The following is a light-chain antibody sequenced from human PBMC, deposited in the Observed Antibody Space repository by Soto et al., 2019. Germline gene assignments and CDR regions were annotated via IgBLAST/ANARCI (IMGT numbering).Light chain of an antibody. CDR3: QQSYSPLALT. Sequence: DIQMTQSPSSLSASVGDRVTITCRASQSISSYLNWYQQKTAKAPKLLIYAASSLQSGVPSRFSGSGSETDLTLTISSLQPEDFATYYLQQSYSPLALTFRGGTKVELK. J-gene: IGKJ4*01. V-gene: IGKV1-39*01. CDR2: AAS. CDR1: QSISSY.